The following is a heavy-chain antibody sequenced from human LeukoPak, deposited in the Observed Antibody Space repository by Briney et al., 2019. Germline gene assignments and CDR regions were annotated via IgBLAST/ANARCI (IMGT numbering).Heavy chain of an antibody. V-gene: IGHV4-59*02. CDR1: GGSVSSYY. Sequence: SETLSLTCTVSGGSVSSYYWSWIRQPPGKGLEWIGYIYYSGSTNYNPSLKSRVTISLDTSKNQFSLKLSSVTAADTAVYYCARWGGYSYYYYMDVWGKGTTVTVSS. D-gene: IGHD5-18*01. CDR2: IYYSGST. J-gene: IGHJ6*03. CDR3: ARWGGYSYYYYMDV.